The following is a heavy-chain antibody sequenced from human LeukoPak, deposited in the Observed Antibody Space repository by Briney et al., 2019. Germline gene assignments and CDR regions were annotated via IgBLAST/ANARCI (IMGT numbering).Heavy chain of an antibody. Sequence: SETLSLTCAVYGGSFSGYYRSWIRQPPGKGLEWIGSIYYSGSTYYNPSLKSRVTISVDTSKNQFSLKLSSVTAADTAVYYCARLSGGQFDYWGQGTLVTVSS. CDR1: GGSFSGYY. V-gene: IGHV4-34*01. J-gene: IGHJ4*02. D-gene: IGHD2-8*02. CDR2: IYYSGST. CDR3: ARLSGGQFDY.